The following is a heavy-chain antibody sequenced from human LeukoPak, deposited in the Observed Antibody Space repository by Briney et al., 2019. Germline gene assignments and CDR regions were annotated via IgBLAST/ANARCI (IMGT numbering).Heavy chain of an antibody. D-gene: IGHD2-15*01. V-gene: IGHV3-7*01. J-gene: IGHJ4*02. CDR1: GFTFSSYW. CDR3: AKDLGYCSSGSCTTIDY. CDR2: IKKDGSEK. Sequence: GGSLRLSCAASGFTFSSYWMSWVRQAPGKGLEWVANIKKDGSEKKYVDSVKGRFTISRDNAENSLYLQMNSLRAEDTAVYYCAKDLGYCSSGSCTTIDYWGQGTLVTVSS.